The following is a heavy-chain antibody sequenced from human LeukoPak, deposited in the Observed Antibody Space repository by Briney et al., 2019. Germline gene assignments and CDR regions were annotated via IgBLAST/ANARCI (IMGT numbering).Heavy chain of an antibody. V-gene: IGHV3-74*01. CDR3: ARGISSTWYNGLDV. J-gene: IGHJ6*02. D-gene: IGHD6-13*01. Sequence: GGSLRLSCAASGFTFSSYWMHWVRQAPGKGLVWVSRINSDGSNTRYADSVKGRFTISRDNAKNTLYLQMNSLRVEDTAVYYCARGISSTWYNGLDVWGQGTTVTVSS. CDR2: INSDGSNT. CDR1: GFTFSSYW.